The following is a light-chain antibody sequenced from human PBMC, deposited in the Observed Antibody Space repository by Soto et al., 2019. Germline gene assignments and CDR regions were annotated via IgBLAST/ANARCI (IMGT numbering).Light chain of an antibody. Sequence: DIQMTQSPSSLSASVGDRVTITCQASQDISNYLNWYQQKPGKAPKLLIYDASNLETGVPSRFSGSGSGTDLTFPISSLQPEDIATYYCQQYDNLPITFGGGTKMEIK. CDR3: QQYDNLPIT. J-gene: IGKJ4*01. CDR2: DAS. V-gene: IGKV1-33*01. CDR1: QDISNY.